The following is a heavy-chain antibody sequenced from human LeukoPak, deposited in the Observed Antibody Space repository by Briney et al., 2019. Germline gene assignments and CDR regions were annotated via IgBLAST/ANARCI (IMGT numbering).Heavy chain of an antibody. CDR2: ISYDGSDK. CDR3: AKGTLDIVVVPAAPKVYYFDY. J-gene: IGHJ4*02. V-gene: IGHV3-30-3*01. Sequence: GKSLRLSCAASGFTFDTYGMHWVRQAPGKGLEWVALISYDGSDKYYADSVKGRFTISRDNSKNTLYLQMNSLRAEDTAVYYCAKGTLDIVVVPAAPKVYYFDYWGQGTLVTVSS. D-gene: IGHD2-2*01. CDR1: GFTFDTYG.